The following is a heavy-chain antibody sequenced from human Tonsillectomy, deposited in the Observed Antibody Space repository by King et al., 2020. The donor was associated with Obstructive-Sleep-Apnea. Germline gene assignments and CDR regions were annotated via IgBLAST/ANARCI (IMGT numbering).Heavy chain of an antibody. Sequence: VQLVESGGGLVQPGGSLRLSCAASGFTFSSHSMNWVRQAPGKGLEWVSYISSSMSTIYYADSVKGRFTISSENAKNSLYLQMNSLRAEDTAVYCWAGVGYYYGSGSYLYYFDYWGQGTLVTVSS. CDR3: AGVGYYYGSGSYLYYFDY. V-gene: IGHV3-48*01. CDR1: GFTFSSHS. CDR2: ISSSMSTI. D-gene: IGHD3-10*01. J-gene: IGHJ4*02.